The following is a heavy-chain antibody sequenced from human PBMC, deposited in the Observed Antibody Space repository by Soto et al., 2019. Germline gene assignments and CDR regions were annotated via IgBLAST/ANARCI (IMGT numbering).Heavy chain of an antibody. J-gene: IGHJ6*02. D-gene: IGHD3-3*01. CDR3: AKERGTGDFWSGYYTGGWSNYYYGMDV. CDR1: GFTFSSYG. V-gene: IGHV3-30*18. CDR2: ISYDGSNK. Sequence: PGGSLRLSCAASGFTFSSYGIHWVRQAPGKGLEWVAVISYDGSNKYYADSVKGRFTISRDNSKNTLYLQMNSLRAEDTAVYYCAKERGTGDFWSGYYTGGWSNYYYGMDVWGQGTTVTVSS.